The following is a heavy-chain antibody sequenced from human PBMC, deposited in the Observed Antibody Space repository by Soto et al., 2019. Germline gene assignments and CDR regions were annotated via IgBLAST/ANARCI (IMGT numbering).Heavy chain of an antibody. CDR2: VSTYNGNT. J-gene: IGHJ2*01. CDR1: GYTFTRYH. V-gene: IGHV1-18*01. CDR3: ARVPPAVGSTANWYLDL. Sequence: GAPVKLFCKAFGYTFTRYHFSWGRQAPGQWLEWMGWVSTYNGNTNYAEKFQGRVTMTTDTSTRTAYMELRTLRSDDTAVYYCARVPPAVGSTANWYLDLWGRGTLVTVSS. D-gene: IGHD1-26*01.